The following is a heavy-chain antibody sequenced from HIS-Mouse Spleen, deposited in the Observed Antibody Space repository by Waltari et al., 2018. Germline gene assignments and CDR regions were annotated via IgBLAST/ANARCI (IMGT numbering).Heavy chain of an antibody. Sequence: QLQLQESGPGLVKPSETLSLTCTVSGGSISSSSYYWGWIRQPPGKGLEWMGGIYYSGSTYYNPSLNRRVTISVDTSKNPFSLKLSSVTAADTAVYYCAREIPYSSSWYDWYFDLWGRGTLVTVSS. CDR3: AREIPYSSSWYDWYFDL. V-gene: IGHV4-39*07. CDR1: GGSISSSSYY. J-gene: IGHJ2*01. CDR2: IYYSGST. D-gene: IGHD6-13*01.